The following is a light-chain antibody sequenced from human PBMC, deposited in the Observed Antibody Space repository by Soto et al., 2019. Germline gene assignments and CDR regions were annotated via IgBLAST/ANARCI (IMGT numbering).Light chain of an antibody. CDR1: QSARSSY. CDR2: GAS. Sequence: EIVLTQSPGTLSLSPGERATLSCRASQSARSSYLAWYQQKPGQAPRLLIYGASSRATATPDRFSGSGSGTDFTLTISRLEPEDFAVYYCQEYGSSRTFGQGTKVEIK. V-gene: IGKV3-20*01. CDR3: QEYGSSRT. J-gene: IGKJ1*01.